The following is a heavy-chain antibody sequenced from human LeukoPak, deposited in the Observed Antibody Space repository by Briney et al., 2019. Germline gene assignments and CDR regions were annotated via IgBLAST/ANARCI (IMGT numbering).Heavy chain of an antibody. V-gene: IGHV1-2*02. CDR2: INPNSGGT. CDR3: ARGSYYHPEY. D-gene: IGHD1-26*01. CDR1: GYTFTSYY. J-gene: IGHJ4*02. Sequence: GASVKVSCKASGYTFTSYYIHWVRQAPGQGLEWMGWINPNSGGTNYAQKFQGSVTMTRDTSISTVYVELSRLRSDDTAVYYCARGSYYHPEYWGQGTLVTVSS.